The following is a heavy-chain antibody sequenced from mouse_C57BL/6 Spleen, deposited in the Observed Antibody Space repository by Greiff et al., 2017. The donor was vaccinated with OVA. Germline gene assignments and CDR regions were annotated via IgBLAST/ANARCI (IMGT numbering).Heavy chain of an antibody. D-gene: IGHD1-1*01. Sequence: DVKLVESEGGLVQPGSSMKLSCTASGFTFSDYYMAWVRQVPEKGLEWVANINYDGSSTYYLDSLKSRFIISRDNAKNILYLQMSSLKSEDTATYYCARARGSSYGAMDYWGQGTSVTVSS. V-gene: IGHV5-16*01. CDR3: ARARGSSYGAMDY. CDR2: INYDGSST. J-gene: IGHJ4*01. CDR1: GFTFSDYY.